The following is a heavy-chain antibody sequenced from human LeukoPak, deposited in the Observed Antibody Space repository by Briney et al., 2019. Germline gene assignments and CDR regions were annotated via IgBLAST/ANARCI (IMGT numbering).Heavy chain of an antibody. Sequence: GGSLRLSCAASGFTVSSNYMTWVRQAPGKGLEWVSVISIPGSITYADSVKGRFTTSRDNSKNTQYLQMNSPRADDTAVYYCARDKGSSWSDAFDSWGQGTMVTASS. V-gene: IGHV3-53*01. J-gene: IGHJ3*02. CDR1: GFTVSSNY. CDR3: ARDKGSSWSDAFDS. CDR2: ISIPGSI. D-gene: IGHD6-13*01.